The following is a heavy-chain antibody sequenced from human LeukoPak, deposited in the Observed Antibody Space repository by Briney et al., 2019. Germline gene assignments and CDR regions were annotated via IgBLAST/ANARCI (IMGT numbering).Heavy chain of an antibody. J-gene: IGHJ4*02. CDR2: ISSSSSYI. V-gene: IGHV3-21*03. CDR1: GFTFSSYS. Sequence: PGGSLRLSCAASGFTFSSYSMNWVRQAPGKGLEWVSSISSSSSYIYYADSAKGRFTISRDNAKNSLYLQMSSLRAEDTAVYYCARVYYGSGSPRHFDYWGQGTLVTVSS. CDR3: ARVYYGSGSPRHFDY. D-gene: IGHD3-10*01.